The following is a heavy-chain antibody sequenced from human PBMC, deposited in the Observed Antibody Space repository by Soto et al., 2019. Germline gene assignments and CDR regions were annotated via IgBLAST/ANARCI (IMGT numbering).Heavy chain of an antibody. CDR2: IYYSGST. Sequence: SETLSLTCPVSGGSISSYSWSWIRQPPGKGLEWIGYIYYSGSTNYNPSLKSRVTISVDTSKNQFSLKLSSVTAADTAVYYCASSRYCSGGSCYSDDAFDIWGQGTMVTVS. D-gene: IGHD2-15*01. CDR3: ASSRYCSGGSCYSDDAFDI. CDR1: GGSISSYS. J-gene: IGHJ3*02. V-gene: IGHV4-59*01.